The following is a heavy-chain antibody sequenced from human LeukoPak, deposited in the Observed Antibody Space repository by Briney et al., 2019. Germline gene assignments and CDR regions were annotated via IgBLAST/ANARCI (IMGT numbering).Heavy chain of an antibody. D-gene: IGHD5-12*01. CDR1: GFTFSSSG. J-gene: IGHJ6*03. CDR3: ARERGYSGYDWGNYYYYYYYMDV. Sequence: GGSLRLSCAASGFTFSSSGMNWVRQAPGKGLEWVSGINWNGGSTGYADSVKGRFTISRDNAKNSLYLQMNSLRAEDTAVYYCARERGYSGYDWGNYYYYYYYMDVWGKGTTVTISS. CDR2: INWNGGST. V-gene: IGHV3-20*04.